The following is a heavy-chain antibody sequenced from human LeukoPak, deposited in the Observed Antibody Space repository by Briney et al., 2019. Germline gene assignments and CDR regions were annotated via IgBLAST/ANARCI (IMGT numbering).Heavy chain of an antibody. J-gene: IGHJ5*02. CDR2: ISAYNGKT. D-gene: IGHD4-17*01. CDR1: GYTFTSYG. V-gene: IGHV1-18*01. CDR3: ARSPTVTNWFDP. Sequence: ASVKVSCKASGYTFTSYGISWVRQAPGQGGEWMGWISAYNGKTNYAQKRQGRVTITTDTSTSTAYMELRSLRSDDTAVYYCARSPTVTNWFDPWGQGTLVTVSS.